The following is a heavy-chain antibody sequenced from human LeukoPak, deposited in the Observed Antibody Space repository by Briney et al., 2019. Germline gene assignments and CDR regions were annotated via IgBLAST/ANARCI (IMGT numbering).Heavy chain of an antibody. D-gene: IGHD5-18*01. Sequence: ASVKVSCKASGYTFTSYGISWVRQAPGQGLEWMGLISAYNGNTNYAQKLQGRVTMTTDTSTSTAYMELRSLRSDDTAVYYCARTPRGYSYGLCDYWGQGTLVTVSS. CDR3: ARTPRGYSYGLCDY. CDR2: ISAYNGNT. J-gene: IGHJ4*02. CDR1: GYTFTSYG. V-gene: IGHV1-18*01.